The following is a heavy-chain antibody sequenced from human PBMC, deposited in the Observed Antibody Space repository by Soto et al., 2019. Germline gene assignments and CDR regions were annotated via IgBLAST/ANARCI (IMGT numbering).Heavy chain of an antibody. CDR2: ISSSGTV. D-gene: IGHD1-7*01. Sequence: SETLSLTCSVSGGSIRDYFWTWIRQSPGRGLEWIGYISSSGTVKYNSSLKSRVTISLDRSRNQFSLKLSSVTAAYTAVYFCARDRKLELPGNYYYYGMDVWGRGTTVTVS. J-gene: IGHJ6*02. V-gene: IGHV4-59*01. CDR3: ARDRKLELPGNYYYYGMDV. CDR1: GGSIRDYF.